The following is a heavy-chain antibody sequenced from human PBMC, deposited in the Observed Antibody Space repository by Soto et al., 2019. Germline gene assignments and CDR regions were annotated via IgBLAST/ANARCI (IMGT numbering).Heavy chain of an antibody. CDR2: ISSSSSYT. J-gene: IGHJ4*02. V-gene: IGHV3-11*06. D-gene: IGHD5-18*01. Sequence: QVQLVESGGGLVKPGGSLRLSCAASGFTFSDYYMSWIRQAPGKGLEWVSYISSSSSYTNYADSVKGRFTISRDNAKNSLYLQMNSLRAEDTAVYYCAREPWIQLPDRHYYFDYWGQGTLVTVSS. CDR3: AREPWIQLPDRHYYFDY. CDR1: GFTFSDYY.